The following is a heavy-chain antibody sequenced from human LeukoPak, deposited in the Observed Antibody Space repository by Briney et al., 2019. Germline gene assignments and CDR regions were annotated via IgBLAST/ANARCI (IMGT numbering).Heavy chain of an antibody. J-gene: IGHJ4*02. CDR3: ARSARFFQTQYYFDY. CDR1: GYTFTGYY. CDR2: INPNSGGT. Sequence: ASVKVSCKASGYTFTGYYMHWVRQAPGQGLEWMGWINPNSGGTNYAQKFQGRVTMTRDTSISTAYMELSRLRSDDTAVYYCARSARFFQTQYYFDYWGQGTLVTVSS. V-gene: IGHV1-2*02. D-gene: IGHD3-3*01.